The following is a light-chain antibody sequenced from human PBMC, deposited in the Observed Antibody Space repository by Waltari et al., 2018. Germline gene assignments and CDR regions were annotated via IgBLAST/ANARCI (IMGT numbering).Light chain of an antibody. CDR3: QQYYSTCQ. Sequence: DIVMTQSPDSLAVSLGERATINCKSSQSVLHSSNNKNYVAWYQQKPGQPPKLLIYWASTRESGVPDRFSGSGSGTDFTLTISSLQAEDVAVYYCQQYYSTCQFGQGTNVEIK. V-gene: IGKV4-1*01. CDR1: QSVLHSSNNKNY. CDR2: WAS. J-gene: IGKJ1*01.